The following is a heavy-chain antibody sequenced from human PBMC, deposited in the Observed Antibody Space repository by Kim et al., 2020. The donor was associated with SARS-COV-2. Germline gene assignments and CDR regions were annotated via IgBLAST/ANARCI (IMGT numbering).Heavy chain of an antibody. Sequence: SETLSLTCAVSGGSISSSNWWSWVRQPPGKGLEWIGEIYHSGSTNYNPSLKSRVTISVDKSKNQFSLKLSSVTAADTAVYYCARHPQGGLSSSSWVYYYYYYGMDVWGQGTTVTVSS. CDR3: ARHPQGGLSSSSWVYYYYYYGMDV. D-gene: IGHD6-13*01. CDR2: IYHSGST. V-gene: IGHV4-4*02. J-gene: IGHJ6*02. CDR1: GGSISSSNW.